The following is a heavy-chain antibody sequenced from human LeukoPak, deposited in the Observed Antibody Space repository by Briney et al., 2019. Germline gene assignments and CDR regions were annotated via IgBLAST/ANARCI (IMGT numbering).Heavy chain of an antibody. V-gene: IGHV3-33*06. CDR3: AKDAERGFDYSNSLEK. CDR2: IWNDGSSQ. J-gene: IGHJ4*02. CDR1: KFTFSHYG. Sequence: PGRSLRLSCAASKFTFSHYGMHWVRQAPGKGLEWVAVIWNDGSSQYYADSVKGRFTVSRDNSQKTLYLQMNSLRPEDTAGYYCAKDAERGFDYSNSLEKWGQGTLVTVSS. D-gene: IGHD4-11*01.